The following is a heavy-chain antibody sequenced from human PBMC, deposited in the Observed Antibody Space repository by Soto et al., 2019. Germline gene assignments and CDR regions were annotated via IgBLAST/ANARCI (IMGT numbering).Heavy chain of an antibody. CDR3: AKDRERDAWYEDY. Sequence: EVQLLESGGGLVQPGGSLRLSCVASGFSFSSYAMSWVRQAPGKGLEWVSVISGSDGSTYYADSVKGRFTVSRDNSRNTLYLQMNRLRAEDTAVYDGAKDRERDAWYEDYWGQGTLVTVSS. V-gene: IGHV3-23*01. D-gene: IGHD6-13*01. CDR1: GFSFSSYA. CDR2: ISGSDGST. J-gene: IGHJ4*02.